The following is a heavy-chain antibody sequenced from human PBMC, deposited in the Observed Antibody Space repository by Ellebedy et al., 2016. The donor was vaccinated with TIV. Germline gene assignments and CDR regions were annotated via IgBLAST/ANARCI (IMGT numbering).Heavy chain of an antibody. CDR1: GFTFSNYA. J-gene: IGHJ4*02. D-gene: IGHD6-19*01. CDR3: VKGLGFTSGWFPYFDF. Sequence: PGGSLRLSCAASGFTFSNYAMSWARQAPGKGLEYVSVISGNGGTTYFADSVQGRFTISRDNSKNTLYLQMSSLRSEDTAVYYCVKGLGFTSGWFPYFDFWGQGTLVTVSS. V-gene: IGHV3-64D*06. CDR2: ISGNGGTT.